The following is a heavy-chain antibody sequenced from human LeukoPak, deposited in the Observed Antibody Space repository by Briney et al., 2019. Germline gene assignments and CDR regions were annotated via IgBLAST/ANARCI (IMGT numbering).Heavy chain of an antibody. CDR1: GFTFSSYS. D-gene: IGHD3-22*01. V-gene: IGHV3-48*02. J-gene: IGHJ4*02. Sequence: GGSLRLSCAASGFTFSSYSMNWVRQDPGKGLEWVSYISSSSSTIYYADSVKGRFTISRDNAKNSLYLQMNSLRDEDTAVYYCAREVDYDSSGYYTPDFDYWGQGTLVTVSS. CDR3: AREVDYDSSGYYTPDFDY. CDR2: ISSSSSTI.